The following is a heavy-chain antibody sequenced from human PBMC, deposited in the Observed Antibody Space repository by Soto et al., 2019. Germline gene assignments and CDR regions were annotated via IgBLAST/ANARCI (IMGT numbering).Heavy chain of an antibody. J-gene: IGHJ6*02. CDR1: GGSFSGYY. CDR2: INHSGST. D-gene: IGHD3-10*01. Sequence: QVQLQQWGAGLLKPSETLSLTCAVYGGSFSGYYWSWIRQPPGKGLEWIGEINHSGSTNYNPYLKRRVTISVDTSKNQFSLKLSSVTAADTAVYYCARGPLLWFGELSMELNYYYGMDVWGQGTTVTVSS. CDR3: ARGPLLWFGELSMELNYYYGMDV. V-gene: IGHV4-34*01.